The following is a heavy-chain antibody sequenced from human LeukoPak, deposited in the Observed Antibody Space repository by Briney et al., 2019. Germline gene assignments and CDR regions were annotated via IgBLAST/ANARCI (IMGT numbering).Heavy chain of an antibody. V-gene: IGHV2-5*02. CDR1: GFSLSTSGVG. Sequence: SGPTLVNXTQTLTLTCTFSGFSLSTSGVGVGWIRQPPGKALEWLALIYWDDDKRYSPFLKSRLTITKDTSKNQVVLTMTNMDPVDTATYYCAHRGALESTFDYWGQGTLVTVSS. J-gene: IGHJ4*02. CDR3: AHRGALESTFDY. CDR2: IYWDDDK. D-gene: IGHD3-16*01.